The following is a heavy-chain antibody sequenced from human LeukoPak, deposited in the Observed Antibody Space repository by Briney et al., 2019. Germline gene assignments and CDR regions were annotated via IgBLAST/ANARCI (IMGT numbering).Heavy chain of an antibody. D-gene: IGHD1-14*01. CDR2: VSYSGST. CDR3: ARHNPIDQ. CDR1: GGSISSTNYY. V-gene: IGHV4-39*01. J-gene: IGHJ4*02. Sequence: SETLSLTCTVSGGSISSTNYYWGWIRQPPGKGLEWIGSVSYSGSTYYNASLKSRVTISVDTSKNQFSLKLSSVTAADTAVYYCARHNPIDQWGQGTPVTVSS.